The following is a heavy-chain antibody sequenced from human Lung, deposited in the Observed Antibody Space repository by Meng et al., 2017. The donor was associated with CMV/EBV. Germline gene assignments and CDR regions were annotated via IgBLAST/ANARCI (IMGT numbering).Heavy chain of an antibody. J-gene: IGHJ6*02. D-gene: IGHD3-10*01. V-gene: IGHV3-74*01. CDR2: INSDGSST. CDR1: GFTFSSYW. CDR3: ARDLRVRGVKGGSRYYGMEV. Sequence: SCAASGFTFSSYWMHWVRQAPGKGLVWVSRINSDGSSTSYADSVKGRFTISRDNAKNTLYLQMNSLRAEDTAVYYCARDLRVRGVKGGSRYYGMEVWXQGNXVTVSS.